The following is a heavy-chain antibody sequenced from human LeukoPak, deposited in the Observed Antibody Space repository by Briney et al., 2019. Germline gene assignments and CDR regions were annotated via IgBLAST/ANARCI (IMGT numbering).Heavy chain of an antibody. D-gene: IGHD2-2*01. CDR3: AKRRCTNCNPFYFDY. CDR1: GGSISSDY. V-gene: IGHV4-59*01. J-gene: IGHJ4*02. CDR2: IYNSGST. Sequence: SETLSLTCTVSGGSISSDYWTWIRQPPGKGLEWIGYIYNSGSTNYNPSLKSRVTISLDTSMNQFSLKLSSVTAADTAVYYCAKRRCTNCNPFYFDYWGQGALATVSS.